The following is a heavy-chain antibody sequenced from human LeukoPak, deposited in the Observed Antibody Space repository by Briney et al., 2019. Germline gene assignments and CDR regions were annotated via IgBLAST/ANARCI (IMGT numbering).Heavy chain of an antibody. J-gene: IGHJ4*02. D-gene: IGHD3-9*01. CDR2: INPNSGGT. CDR3: ASGNRAILTGYYIEDYFDY. CDR1: GYTFTGYY. V-gene: IGHV1-2*04. Sequence: ASVKVSCKASGYTFTGYYMRWVRQAPGQGLEWMRWINPNSGGTNYAQKFQGWVTMTRDTSISTAYMELSRLRSDDTAVHYCASGNRAILTGYYIEDYFDYWGQGTLVTVSS.